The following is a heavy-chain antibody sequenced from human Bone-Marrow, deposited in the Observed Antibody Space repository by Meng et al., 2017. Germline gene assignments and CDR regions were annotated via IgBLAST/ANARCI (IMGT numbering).Heavy chain of an antibody. CDR3: ASLGVGPNVY. CDR2: IYYSGST. V-gene: IGHV4-39*07. CDR1: GGSISSSSYY. J-gene: IGHJ4*02. Sequence: GSLRLSCTVSGGSISSSSYYWGWIRQPPGKGLEWIGSIYYSGSTYYNPSLKSRVTISVDTSKNQFSLKLSSVTAADTAVYYCASLGVGPNVYWGQGTLVTVSS. D-gene: IGHD1-26*01.